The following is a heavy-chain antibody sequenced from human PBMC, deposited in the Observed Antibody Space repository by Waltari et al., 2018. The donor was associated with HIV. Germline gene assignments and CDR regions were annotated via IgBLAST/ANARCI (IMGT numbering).Heavy chain of an antibody. Sequence: EVQLVESGGGLVPPGGSLRLTCAASGYTFSSHTIIWVRQAPGKGLEWMSYICSSGRTIYYADSVEGRFTVSRDNARNSAYLQMNSLKVEDTAVYYCAREFGTIDNFDYWGQGTLVSVSS. CDR1: GYTFSSHT. D-gene: IGHD3-16*01. V-gene: IGHV3-48*01. CDR3: AREFGTIDNFDY. CDR2: ICSSGRTI. J-gene: IGHJ4*01.